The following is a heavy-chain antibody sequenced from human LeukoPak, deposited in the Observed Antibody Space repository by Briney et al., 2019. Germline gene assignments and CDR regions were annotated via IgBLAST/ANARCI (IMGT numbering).Heavy chain of an antibody. J-gene: IGHJ4*02. CDR2: TIPVFGTT. CDR1: GGTFTNYA. V-gene: IGHV1-69*13. D-gene: IGHD1-26*01. Sequence: GASVKVSCKASGGTFTNYAFTWVRQAPGQGLEWMGGTIPVFGTTNYAQKFQGRVTITADESTTTAYMELRSLRSEDTAVYYCARGVRNSGSYYVDYWGQGTPVTVSS. CDR3: ARGVRNSGSYYVDY.